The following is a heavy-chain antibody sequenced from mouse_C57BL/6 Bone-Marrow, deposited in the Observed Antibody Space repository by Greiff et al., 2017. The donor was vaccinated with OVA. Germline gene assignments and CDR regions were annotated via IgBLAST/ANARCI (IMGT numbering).Heavy chain of an antibody. J-gene: IGHJ1*03. CDR3: ARRGYYVDWYFDV. D-gene: IGHD2-3*01. CDR2: INPSTGGT. CDR1: GYSFTGYY. Sequence: EVQLQQSGAELVKPGASVKISCKASGYSFTGYYMNWVKQSPEKSLEWIGEINPSTGGTTYNQKFKAKATLTVDKSSSTAYMQLKSLTSEDSAVYYCARRGYYVDWYFDVWGTGTTVTVSS. V-gene: IGHV1-42*01.